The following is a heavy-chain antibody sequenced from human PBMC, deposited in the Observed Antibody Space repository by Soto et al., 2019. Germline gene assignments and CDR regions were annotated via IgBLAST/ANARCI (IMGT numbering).Heavy chain of an antibody. D-gene: IGHD3-3*01. CDR2: IKQDVSEK. CDR1: GFTFSSYW. J-gene: IGHJ5*02. V-gene: IGHV3-7*01. CDR3: ARVPFRDFWRGSPSWFEP. Sequence: PWGALRLSCAASGFTFSSYWMSWVRQAPGKGLEWVANIKQDVSEKYYVDSVKGRFTISRANAKNSLYLQMNSLRAEDTAVYYCARVPFRDFWRGSPSWFEPWGKGNMVPVSA.